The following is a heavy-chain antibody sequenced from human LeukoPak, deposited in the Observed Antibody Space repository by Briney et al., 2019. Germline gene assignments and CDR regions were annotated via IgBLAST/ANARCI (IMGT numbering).Heavy chain of an antibody. Sequence: GGSLRLSCAASGFSFSSFSMNWVRQAPGRGLEWVSFISSGSTSIYYADSLRGRFTISRDDATNSLYLQMDSLRAEDTAVYFCARDHSTGWYYFDSWGQGTLVTVSS. CDR3: ARDHSTGWYYFDS. V-gene: IGHV3-21*01. CDR1: GFSFSSFS. D-gene: IGHD6-19*01. CDR2: ISSGSTSI. J-gene: IGHJ4*02.